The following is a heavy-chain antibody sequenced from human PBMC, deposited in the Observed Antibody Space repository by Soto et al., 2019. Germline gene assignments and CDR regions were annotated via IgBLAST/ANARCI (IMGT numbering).Heavy chain of an antibody. Sequence: QVQLVQSGAEVKKPGASVKVSCKASGYTFTSYDINWVRQATGQGLEWMGWMNPNSGNTVYAQKFQGRVTMARNTSLSTAHMEMRRLRSGDTAVCYRTRTLNGNNADYWGQGTLVTVSS. CDR2: MNPNSGNT. CDR1: GYTFTSYD. V-gene: IGHV1-8*02. CDR3: TRTLNGNNADY. J-gene: IGHJ4*02. D-gene: IGHD2-8*01.